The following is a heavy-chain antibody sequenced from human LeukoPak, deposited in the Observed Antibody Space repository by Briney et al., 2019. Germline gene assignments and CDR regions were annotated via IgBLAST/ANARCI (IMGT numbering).Heavy chain of an antibody. CDR3: AKGAYDYIEMGYFDY. V-gene: IGHV3-23*01. CDR2: IVASSGST. CDR1: GFSLSNSA. D-gene: IGHD5-12*01. Sequence: GGSLRLSCAASGFSLSNSAMSWVRQAPGKGLEWLSLIVASSGSTLYADSVKGRFTISRDNSKNTLYLQMHSLRADDTAVYYCAKGAYDYIEMGYFDYWGQGTLVTVSS. J-gene: IGHJ4*02.